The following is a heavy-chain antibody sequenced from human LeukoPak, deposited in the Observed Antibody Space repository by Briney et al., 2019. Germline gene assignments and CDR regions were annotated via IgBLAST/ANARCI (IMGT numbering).Heavy chain of an antibody. CDR3: ARPYSSNWYDAFHF. CDR2: VSYRGST. V-gene: IGHV4-59*01. J-gene: IGHJ3*01. Sequence: SETLSLTCTVFGGPITGYYWSWIRQPPGKGRWWIGYVSYRGSTNYNPSLKSRVTISVDTSKNQFSLKLSSVTAADTAVYYCARPYSSNWYDAFHFWGQGAMVTVSS. CDR1: GGPITGYY. D-gene: IGHD6-13*01.